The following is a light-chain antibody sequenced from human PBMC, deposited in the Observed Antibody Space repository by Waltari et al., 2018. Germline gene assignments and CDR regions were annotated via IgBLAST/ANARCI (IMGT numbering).Light chain of an antibody. Sequence: ETMMTQSPGTLSVSPGRRATLSCRASQSVGSNLAWYQQKPGQAPRLLIYAASTRATGIPTRFAGSASGTEFTLTISSLQSEDFAVYYCQHYDNWPPSYTFGRGTKLEIE. CDR3: QHYDNWPPSYT. CDR1: QSVGSN. V-gene: IGKV3-15*01. J-gene: IGKJ2*01. CDR2: AAS.